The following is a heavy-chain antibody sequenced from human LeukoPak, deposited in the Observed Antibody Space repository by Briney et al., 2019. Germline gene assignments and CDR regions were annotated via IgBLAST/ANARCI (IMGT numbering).Heavy chain of an antibody. CDR1: GFTFSSNA. Sequence: GGSLRLSCAASGFTFSSNAMSWVRQAPGKGLEWVSAMYTGGTTYYADSVTGRFTISRDNSKNTLYLHMNSLRAEDTAVYYCAKDEATSGGGLASWGQGTLVSVSS. D-gene: IGHD3-16*01. V-gene: IGHV3-53*01. CDR2: MYTGGTT. J-gene: IGHJ4*02. CDR3: AKDEATSGGGLAS.